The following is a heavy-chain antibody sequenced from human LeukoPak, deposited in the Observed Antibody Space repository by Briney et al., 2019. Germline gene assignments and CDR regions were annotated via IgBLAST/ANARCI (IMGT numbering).Heavy chain of an antibody. CDR3: ARYSQWLAALDY. D-gene: IGHD6-19*01. V-gene: IGHV1-69*04. Sequence: SVKVSCKASGGTFSSYAISWVRQAPGQGLEWMGRIIPILGIANYAQKFQGRVTITADKSTSTAYMELSSLRSEDTAVYYCARYSQWLAALDYWGQGTLVTVSS. CDR2: IIPILGIA. CDR1: GGTFSSYA. J-gene: IGHJ4*02.